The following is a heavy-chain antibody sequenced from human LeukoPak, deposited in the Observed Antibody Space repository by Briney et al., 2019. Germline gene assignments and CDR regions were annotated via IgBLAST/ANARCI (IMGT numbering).Heavy chain of an antibody. J-gene: IGHJ3*02. CDR1: GFTFSDHY. V-gene: IGHV3-11*05. CDR2: MSTSSSYT. CDR3: AKDKGVGATGAFDI. D-gene: IGHD1-26*01. Sequence: PGGSLRISCAASGFTFSDHYMSWIRQAPGKGLEWVLYMSTSSSYTNYADSVKGRFTISRDNAKNSLYLQMSSLRAEDTAVYYCAKDKGVGATGAFDIWGQGTMVTVSS.